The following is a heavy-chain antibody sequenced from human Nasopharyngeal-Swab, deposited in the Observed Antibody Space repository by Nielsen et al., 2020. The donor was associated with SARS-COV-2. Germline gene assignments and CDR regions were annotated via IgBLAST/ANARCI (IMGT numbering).Heavy chain of an antibody. Sequence: SLKISCAASGFTFDDYAMHWVRQAPGKGLEWVSGISWNGGSIGYADSVKGRFTISRDNAKNSLYLQTNSLRAEDTALYYCAPLAPMDVWGKGTTVTVTS. V-gene: IGHV3-9*01. CDR1: GFTFDDYA. CDR3: APLAPMDV. CDR2: ISWNGGSI. J-gene: IGHJ6*03.